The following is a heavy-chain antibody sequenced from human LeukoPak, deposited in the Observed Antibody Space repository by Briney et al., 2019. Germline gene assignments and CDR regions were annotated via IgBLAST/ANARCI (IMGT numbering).Heavy chain of an antibody. CDR3: AGARITMVRGGFDY. J-gene: IGHJ4*02. D-gene: IGHD3-10*01. CDR1: GFTFSDYY. CDR2: ISGSGSAI. V-gene: IGHV3-11*01. Sequence: GGSLRLSCAASGFTFSDYYMSWIRQAPGKGLDWVSYISGSGSAIYYADSVKGRFTISRDNAKNSLYLQMNSLRAEDTALYYCAGARITMVRGGFDYWGQGTLVTVSS.